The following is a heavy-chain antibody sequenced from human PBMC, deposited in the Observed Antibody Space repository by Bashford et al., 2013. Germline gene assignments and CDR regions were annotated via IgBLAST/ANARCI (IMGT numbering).Heavy chain of an antibody. V-gene: IGHV3-23*01. CDR3: ATPPLTGCYWCFAH. D-gene: IGHD3-10*01. J-gene: IGHJ4*02. CDR2: IDSGGFST. CDR1: GFTFDDYT. Sequence: GSLRLSCAASGFTFDDYTMHWVRQAPGKGLEWVSAIDSGGFSTFYADSVKGRFTVSRDISKNTVYLHMNTLSADDTAVYYCATPPLTGCYWCFAHWGQGTLVTVSS.